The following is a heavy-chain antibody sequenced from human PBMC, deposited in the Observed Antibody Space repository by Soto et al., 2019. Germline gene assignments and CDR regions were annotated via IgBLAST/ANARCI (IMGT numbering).Heavy chain of an antibody. Sequence: ESGGGVIQPGRSLRLSCAASGFTFHNYGMHWVRQAPGKGLEWLAVIWNDGSNNYYANSVKGRFTISRDNSKNTLYLQMNSLRAEDTAVYYCARRQIPPPTRGAANARGGMDVCGQGTTVTVSS. J-gene: IGHJ6*02. D-gene: IGHD6-13*01. CDR1: GFTFHNYG. CDR2: IWNDGSNN. V-gene: IGHV3-33*01. CDR3: ARRQIPPPTRGAANARGGMDV.